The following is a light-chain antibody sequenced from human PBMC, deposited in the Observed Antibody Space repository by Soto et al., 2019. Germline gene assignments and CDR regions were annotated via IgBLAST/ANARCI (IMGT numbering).Light chain of an antibody. CDR2: DVT. J-gene: IGLJ1*01. CDR1: SNDVGRFNY. CDR3: AAWDDSLNGYV. Sequence: QSVLTQAPSASGSPGQSVTISCAGTSNDVGRFNYVSWYQHHPGKAPKLIIYDVTKRPSGVPDRFSGSKSGTSASLAISGLQSEDEADYYCAAWDDSLNGYVIGTGTKVTVL. V-gene: IGLV2-8*01.